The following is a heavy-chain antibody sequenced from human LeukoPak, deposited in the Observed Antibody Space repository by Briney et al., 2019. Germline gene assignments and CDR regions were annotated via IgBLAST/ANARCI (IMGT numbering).Heavy chain of an antibody. CDR3: VKEISEANYFDF. CDR1: GFTFNNFG. CDR2: ISSNAIYT. J-gene: IGHJ4*02. V-gene: IGHV3-30*18. Sequence: GGSLRFSCASSGFTFNNFGLHWVRQAPGRGPEWVAGISSNAIYTGYADSVRGRFTISRDNLANTLSLQMTRLRAEDTAVYYCVKEISEANYFDFWGQGALVSVSS.